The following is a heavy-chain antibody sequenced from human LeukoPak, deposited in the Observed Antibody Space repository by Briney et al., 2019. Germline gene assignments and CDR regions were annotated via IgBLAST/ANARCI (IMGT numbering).Heavy chain of an antibody. J-gene: IGHJ3*02. D-gene: IGHD3-22*01. CDR3: ATPYYYDSRDDAFDI. Sequence: XXWIHPNSGGTNYAQKFQGRVTMTRDTSISTAYMDLSRLRSDDTAVYYCATPYYYDSRDDAFDIWGQGTMVTVSS. V-gene: IGHV1-2*02. CDR2: IHPNSGGT.